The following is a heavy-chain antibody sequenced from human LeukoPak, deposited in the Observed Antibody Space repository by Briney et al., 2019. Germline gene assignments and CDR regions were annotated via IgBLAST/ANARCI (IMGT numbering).Heavy chain of an antibody. Sequence: PSETLSLTCTVSGGSISSYYWSWIRQPPGKGLEWIGYIYYSGSTNYNPSLKSRVTISVDTSKNQFSLKLSSVTAADTAVYYFARHGGAAAGYNWFEPWGPGNLVTGSS. CDR2: IYYSGST. J-gene: IGHJ5*02. V-gene: IGHV4-59*08. D-gene: IGHD6-13*01. CDR3: ARHGGAAAGYNWFEP. CDR1: GGSISSYY.